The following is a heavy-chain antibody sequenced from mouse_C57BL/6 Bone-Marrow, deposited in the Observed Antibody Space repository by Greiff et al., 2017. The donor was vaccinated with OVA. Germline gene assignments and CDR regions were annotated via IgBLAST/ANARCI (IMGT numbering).Heavy chain of an antibody. V-gene: IGHV1-80*01. CDR2: IYPGDGDT. D-gene: IGHD2-3*01. J-gene: IGHJ3*01. Sequence: QVHVKQSGAELVKPGASVKISCKASGYAFSSYWMNWVKQRPGKGLEWIGQIYPGDGDTNYNGKFKGKATLTADKSSSTAYMQLSSLTSEDSAVYFCARFGNHDGYTWFAYWGQGTLVTVSA. CDR3: ARFGNHDGYTWFAY. CDR1: GYAFSSYW.